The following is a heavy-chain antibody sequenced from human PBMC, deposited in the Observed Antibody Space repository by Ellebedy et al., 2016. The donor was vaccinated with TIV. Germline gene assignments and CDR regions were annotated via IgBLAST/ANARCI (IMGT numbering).Heavy chain of an antibody. CDR1: GSTFTSYD. CDR3: ARGSVTTVYD. CDR2: ISTYNGNT. Sequence: AASVKVSCKASGSTFTSYDIIWVRQAPGQGLEWMGWISTYNGNTNYAQKLQGRVTMTTDTSTGTAYMELRSLRSDDTAVYYCARGSVTTVYDWGQGTLVTVSS. V-gene: IGHV1-18*01. D-gene: IGHD4-11*01. J-gene: IGHJ4*02.